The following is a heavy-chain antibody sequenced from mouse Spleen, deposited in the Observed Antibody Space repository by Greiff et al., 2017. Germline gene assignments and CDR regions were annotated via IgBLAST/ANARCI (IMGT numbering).Heavy chain of an antibody. CDR3: ARSGYGSSSWFAY. CDR2: ISIGSSTI. Sequence: EVMLVESGGGLVKPGGSLKLSCAASGFTFSDYGMHWVRQAPEKGLEWVAYISIGSSTIYYADTVKGRFTISRDNAKNTLFLQMTSLRSEDTAMYYCARSGYGSSSWFAYWGQGTLVTVSA. CDR1: GFTFSDYG. D-gene: IGHD1-1*01. V-gene: IGHV5-17*01. J-gene: IGHJ3*01.